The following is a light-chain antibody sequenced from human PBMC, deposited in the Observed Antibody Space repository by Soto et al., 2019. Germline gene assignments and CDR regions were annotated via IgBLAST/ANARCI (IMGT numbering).Light chain of an antibody. CDR1: QSVSSN. V-gene: IGKV3-15*01. CDR3: QQYNNWCS. CDR2: GVS. Sequence: EIEMTQFPATLSLSPGERATLSCRASQSVSSNLAWYQQKPGQPPRLLIYGVSTRATGIPTRFSGSGSGTEFTLTISSLLSEDLAVYYCQQYNNWCSFGQGTKLEIK. J-gene: IGKJ2*04.